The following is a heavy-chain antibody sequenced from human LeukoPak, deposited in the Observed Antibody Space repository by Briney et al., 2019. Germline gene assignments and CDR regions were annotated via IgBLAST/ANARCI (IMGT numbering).Heavy chain of an antibody. J-gene: IGHJ4*02. CDR3: VRDYDISGPQKNFFDY. D-gene: IGHD3-22*01. Sequence: ASVKVSCKASGYTFTSYDINWVRQATRQGLEWMGWMNPNSGNTGYAQKFQGRVTITRNTSISTAYMELSRLRSEDTAVYYCVRDYDISGPQKNFFDYWGQGTLVTVSS. CDR2: MNPNSGNT. V-gene: IGHV1-8*03. CDR1: GYTFTSYD.